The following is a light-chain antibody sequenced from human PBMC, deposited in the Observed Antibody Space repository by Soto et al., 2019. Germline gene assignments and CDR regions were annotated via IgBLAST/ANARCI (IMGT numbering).Light chain of an antibody. CDR1: SSDIGAYNF. J-gene: IGLJ2*01. CDR2: DVN. CDR3: TSWTTSTTMI. Sequence: QSALPQPASVSGSPGQSITISCTGTSSDIGAYNFVSWYQQHPGKAPKLMLYDVNIRPSGVSNRFSGSKPGNTASLTISGLQDEDEADYYCTSWTTSTTMIFGGGTKLTVL. V-gene: IGLV2-14*03.